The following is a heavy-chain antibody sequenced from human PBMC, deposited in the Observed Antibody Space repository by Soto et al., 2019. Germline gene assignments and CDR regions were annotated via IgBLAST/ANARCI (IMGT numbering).Heavy chain of an antibody. J-gene: IGHJ6*02. CDR1: GFTFSSYA. CDR3: ATDSYYYYGMDV. CDR2: ISYDGSNK. Sequence: QVQLVESGGGVVQPGRSLRLYCAASGFTFSSYAMHWVRQAPGKGLEWVAVISYDGSNKYYADSVKGRFTSSIDKSKNTLYLQMNSLRAEDTAVYYCATDSYYYYGMDVWGQGTTVTVSS. V-gene: IGHV3-30-3*01.